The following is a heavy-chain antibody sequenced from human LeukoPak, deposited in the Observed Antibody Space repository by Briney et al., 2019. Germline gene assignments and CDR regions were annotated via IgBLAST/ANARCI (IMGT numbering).Heavy chain of an antibody. D-gene: IGHD1-14*01. J-gene: IGHJ4*02. CDR3: ATETIGRHYDY. CDR1: GFTFSSCG. V-gene: IGHV3-21*01. CDR2: IGPTGTDR. Sequence: GGSLRLSCAASGFTFSSCGFNWVRQAPGKGLEWVSSIGPTGTDRYYADSVRGRFTISRDNAENSMYLQMDSLRDEDTAVYYCATETIGRHYDYWGQGTLLTVSS.